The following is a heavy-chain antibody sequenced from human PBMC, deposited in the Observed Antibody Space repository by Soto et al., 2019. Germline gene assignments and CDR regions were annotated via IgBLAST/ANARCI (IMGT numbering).Heavy chain of an antibody. CDR3: AKDRRLGVTTSRNYYYGMDV. CDR1: GFTFSSYA. CDR2: ISGSGGST. D-gene: IGHD4-17*01. V-gene: IGHV3-23*01. Sequence: GGSLRLSCAASGFTFSSYAMSWVRQAPGKGLEWVSAISGSGGSTYYADSVKGRFTNSRDNSKNTLYLQMNSLRAEDTAVYYCAKDRRLGVTTSRNYYYGMDVWGQGTTVTVSS. J-gene: IGHJ6*02.